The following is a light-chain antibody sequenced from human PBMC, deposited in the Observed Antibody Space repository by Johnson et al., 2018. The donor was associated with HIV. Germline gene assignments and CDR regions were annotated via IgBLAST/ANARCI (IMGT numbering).Light chain of an antibody. J-gene: IGLJ1*01. CDR3: GTWDSSLSAYNYV. Sequence: QSVLTQPPSVSAAPGQKVTISCSGSSSNIGNNYVSWYQQVPGAAPKLLIYDNSKRPSGIPDRFSGSKSGTSATLGITGLQTGDEADYYCGTWDSSLSAYNYVFGTGTKVTVL. CDR2: DNS. CDR1: SSNIGNNY. V-gene: IGLV1-51*01.